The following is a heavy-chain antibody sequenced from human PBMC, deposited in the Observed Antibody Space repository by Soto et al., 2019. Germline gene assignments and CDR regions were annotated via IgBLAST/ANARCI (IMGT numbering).Heavy chain of an antibody. J-gene: IGHJ4*02. V-gene: IGHV3-23*01. Sequence: EVQLLESGGGLVQRGGSQRLSCAASGFTFTSYVMSWVRQAPGKGLEWVAGISGGGSTAFYADSVMGRFTISRDNAKNTVDLQMDSLSAEDTAIYYCAKDSNKYSSSLQGRYFDYWGQGTLVTVSS. CDR3: AKDSNKYSSSLQGRYFDY. CDR2: ISGGGSTA. D-gene: IGHD3-22*01. CDR1: GFTFTSYV.